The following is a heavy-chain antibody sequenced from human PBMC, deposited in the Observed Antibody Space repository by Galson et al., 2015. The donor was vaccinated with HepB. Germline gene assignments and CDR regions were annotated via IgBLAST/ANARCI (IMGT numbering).Heavy chain of an antibody. CDR2: VHYSGNT. Sequence: ETLSLTCTVSGVSISNDYWSWIRLPPGKGLEWIGYVHYSGNTNYNPSLKSRVTMSLDTSKKQFSLRLNSVTAADTAVYYCAKDGGSRWWYDAFDTWGQGTMVTVSS. J-gene: IGHJ3*02. CDR3: AKDGGSRWWYDAFDT. D-gene: IGHD6-13*01. V-gene: IGHV4-59*01. CDR1: GVSISNDY.